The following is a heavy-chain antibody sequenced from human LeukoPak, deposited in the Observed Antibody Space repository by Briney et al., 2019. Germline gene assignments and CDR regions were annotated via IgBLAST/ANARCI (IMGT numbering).Heavy chain of an antibody. CDR2: INPNSGGT. CDR1: GYTFTGYY. CDR3: ARVDRICGGDCYYWFDP. D-gene: IGHD2-21*02. J-gene: IGHJ5*02. V-gene: IGHV1-2*02. Sequence: ASVKVSCKASGYTFTGYYMHWVRQAPGQGLEWMGWINPNSGGTNYAQKFQGRVTMTRDTSISTAYMELSRLRSDDTAVYYCARVDRICGGDCYYWFDPWGQGTLVTVSS.